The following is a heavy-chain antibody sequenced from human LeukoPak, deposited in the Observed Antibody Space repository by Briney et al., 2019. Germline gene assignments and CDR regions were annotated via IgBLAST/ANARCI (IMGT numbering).Heavy chain of an antibody. Sequence: ASVKVSCKASGGTFSSYAISWVRQAPGQGLEWMGGIIPIFGTANYAQKFQGRVTITADGSTSTAYMELSSLRSEDTAVYYCVRVVEQWLADYWGQGTLVTVSS. D-gene: IGHD6-19*01. V-gene: IGHV1-69*13. CDR2: IIPIFGTA. CDR1: GGTFSSYA. J-gene: IGHJ4*02. CDR3: VRVVEQWLADY.